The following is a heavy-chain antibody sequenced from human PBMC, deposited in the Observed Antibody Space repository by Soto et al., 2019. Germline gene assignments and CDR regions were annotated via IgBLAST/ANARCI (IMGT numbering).Heavy chain of an antibody. CDR1: GGSISSYY. D-gene: IGHD2-2*02. J-gene: IGHJ6*02. V-gene: IGHV4-59*01. Sequence: PWETLSLTCTVPGGSISSYYWSWIRQPPGKGLEWIGYIYYSGSTNYNPSLKSRVTISVDTSKNQFSLKLSSVTAADTAVYYCARDDIVVVPAAIRGGDYNWNYYHYYGMDVWGQGTTVTVSS. CDR2: IYYSGST. CDR3: ARDDIVVVPAAIRGGDYNWNYYHYYGMDV.